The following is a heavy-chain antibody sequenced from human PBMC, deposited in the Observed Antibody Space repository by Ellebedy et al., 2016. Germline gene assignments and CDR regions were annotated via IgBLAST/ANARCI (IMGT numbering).Heavy chain of an antibody. CDR2: IGTAGDT. D-gene: IGHD5-12*01. J-gene: IGHJ6*02. V-gene: IGHV3-13*04. Sequence: GESLKISCAASGFTFSNYDMHWVRQVIGKGLEWVSVIGTAGDTYYRDSVKGRFTISRDNAKNSLYLQMNSLRDEDTAVYYCARERVAMALYYYYYGMDVWGQGTTVTVSS. CDR1: GFTFSNYD. CDR3: ARERVAMALYYYYYGMDV.